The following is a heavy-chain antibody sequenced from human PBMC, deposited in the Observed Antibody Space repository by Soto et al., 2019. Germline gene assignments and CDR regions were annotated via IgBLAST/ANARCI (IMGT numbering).Heavy chain of an antibody. V-gene: IGHV4-59*01. J-gene: IGHJ6*02. D-gene: IGHD1-20*01. Sequence: SETLSLTCTVSGASISRYYWSWIRQSPGKGLEWIGYLYNTGSTIYNPSLKSRVTISVDTSKNQFSLKLSSVAAADTAVYYCARYKSNYYYGMEVWGQGTTVTVSS. CDR1: GASISRYY. CDR3: ARYKSNYYYGMEV. CDR2: LYNTGST.